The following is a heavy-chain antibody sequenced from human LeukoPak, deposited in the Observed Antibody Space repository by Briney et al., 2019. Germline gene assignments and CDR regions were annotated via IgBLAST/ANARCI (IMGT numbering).Heavy chain of an antibody. V-gene: IGHV4-59*01. CDR1: RGSISGYS. D-gene: IGHD4/OR15-4a*01. J-gene: IGHJ5*02. CDR2: IYYSGDT. Sequence: SETLSLTCTVSRGSISGYSWSWIRQSPGGGLDWIGYIYYSGDTAYNPSLRSRVTFSVDTSKNQFSLQLRSVTTADTAVYYCVRGPYGASISKWFDPWGQGTRSSSPQ. CDR3: VRGPYGASISKWFDP.